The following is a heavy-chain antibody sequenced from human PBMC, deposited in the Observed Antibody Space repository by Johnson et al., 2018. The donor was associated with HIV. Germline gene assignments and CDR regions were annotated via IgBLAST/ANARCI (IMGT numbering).Heavy chain of an antibody. CDR2: IRYDGSNK. J-gene: IGHJ3*02. Sequence: QVLLVESGGGVVQPGGSLRLSCAASGFTFSSYGMHWVRQAPGKGLEWVAFIRYDGSNKYYADSVKGRFTISRDNSKNTLYLQMHSLRAEDTAVYYCAKDLGDAVVPTHDAFDIWGQGTTVTVSS. CDR1: GFTFSSYG. V-gene: IGHV3-30*02. CDR3: AKDLGDAVVPTHDAFDI. D-gene: IGHD3-16*01.